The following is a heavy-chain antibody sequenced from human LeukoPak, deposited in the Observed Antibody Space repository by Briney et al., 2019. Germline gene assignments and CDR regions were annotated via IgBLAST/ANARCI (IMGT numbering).Heavy chain of an antibody. D-gene: IGHD3-16*01. Sequence: GRSLRLSCAASGFIFSSYAMHWVRQAPGKGLEWVAILSYDGNNKYYADSVKGRFTISRDNSKNALYLQMNSLRAEDTAVYYCARDKDYVRYYYKDVWGKGTTVTVSS. J-gene: IGHJ6*03. V-gene: IGHV3-30*04. CDR3: ARDKDYVRYYYKDV. CDR1: GFIFSSYA. CDR2: LSYDGNNK.